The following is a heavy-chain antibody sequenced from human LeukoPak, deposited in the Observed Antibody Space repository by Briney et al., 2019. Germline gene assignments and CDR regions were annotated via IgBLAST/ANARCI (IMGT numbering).Heavy chain of an antibody. CDR1: GYTFTSYG. D-gene: IGHD4-17*01. Sequence: ASVKVSCKASGYTFTSYGISWVRQAPGQGLEWMGWISAYNGYTNYPQNLQGRVTMTTDTSTSTAYMEMRSLRSDDTAVYYCARLLHGDYTPYYFDYWGQGTLVTVSS. CDR3: ARLLHGDYTPYYFDY. V-gene: IGHV1-18*01. J-gene: IGHJ4*02. CDR2: ISAYNGYT.